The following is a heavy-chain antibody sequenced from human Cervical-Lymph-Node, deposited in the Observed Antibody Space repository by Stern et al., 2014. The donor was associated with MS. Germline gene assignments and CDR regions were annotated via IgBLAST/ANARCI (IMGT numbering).Heavy chain of an antibody. CDR3: ARDSSGSYPDY. V-gene: IGHV3-33*01. J-gene: IGHJ4*02. Sequence: VHLVESGGGVVQPGRSLRLSCAASGFTFSTYGMHWVRQAPGKGLEWVAVIWYDGSNKYYGDSVKGRFTISRDNSKKTLYLQMNSLRAEDTAVYYCARDSSGSYPDYWGQGTLVTVSS. CDR1: GFTFSTYG. D-gene: IGHD1-26*01. CDR2: IWYDGSNK.